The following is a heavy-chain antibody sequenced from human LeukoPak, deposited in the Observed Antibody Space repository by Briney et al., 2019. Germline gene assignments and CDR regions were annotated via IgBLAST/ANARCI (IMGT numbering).Heavy chain of an antibody. V-gene: IGHV4-4*02. Sequence: SGTLSLTCGVSGGSISITNWWTWVRQPPGKGLEWIGEVHLDGRTNYNPSLESRVTISVDKSENHISLRLTSVTAADTAVYYCARDRYGDGFAHFDYWGQGALVTVSS. CDR2: VHLDGRT. D-gene: IGHD5-24*01. CDR3: ARDRYGDGFAHFDY. CDR1: GGSISITNW. J-gene: IGHJ4*02.